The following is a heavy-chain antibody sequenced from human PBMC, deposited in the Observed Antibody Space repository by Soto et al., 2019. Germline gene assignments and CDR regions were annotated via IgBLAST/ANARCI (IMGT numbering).Heavy chain of an antibody. CDR3: ARDLKGSTCYDY. V-gene: IGHV4-59*01. D-gene: IGHD6-13*01. J-gene: IGHJ4*02. CDR1: GGSMSSYY. Sequence: SXTLSLTCTVSGGSMSSYYWSWIRQPPGKGLEWIGYIYYSGSTNYNPSLKSRVSISVDTSKNQFSLKLSSVTAADTAVYYCARDLKGSTCYDYWGQGTLVTVSS. CDR2: IYYSGST.